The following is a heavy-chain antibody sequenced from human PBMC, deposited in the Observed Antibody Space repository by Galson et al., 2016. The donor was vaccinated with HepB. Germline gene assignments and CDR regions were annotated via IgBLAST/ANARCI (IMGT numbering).Heavy chain of an antibody. Sequence: TLSLPCIVSGDSISSGDYYCNWLRQHPGKGLEWIGSIYYTGSTHYNPSLKSRVTISIDTSKNQFSLTLSSVTAADTAVYYCARAAGCGGDCFQRWGQGAPVTVSS. V-gene: IGHV4-31*03. D-gene: IGHD2-21*02. CDR2: IYYTGST. CDR1: GDSISSGDYY. J-gene: IGHJ1*01. CDR3: ARAAGCGGDCFQR.